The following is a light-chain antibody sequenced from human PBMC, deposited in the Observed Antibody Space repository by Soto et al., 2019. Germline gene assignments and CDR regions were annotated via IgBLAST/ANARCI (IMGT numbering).Light chain of an antibody. CDR2: EGS. V-gene: IGLV2-23*03. Sequence: QSALTQPASVSGSPGQSITISCTGTSSDVGSYNLVSWYQQHPGKAPKLMIYEGSKRPSGVSNRFSGSMSGNTASLTISGLHAEEEADYYCCSYAGSSTVVVFGGGTKVTFL. CDR3: CSYAGSSTVVV. CDR1: SSDVGSYNL. J-gene: IGLJ2*01.